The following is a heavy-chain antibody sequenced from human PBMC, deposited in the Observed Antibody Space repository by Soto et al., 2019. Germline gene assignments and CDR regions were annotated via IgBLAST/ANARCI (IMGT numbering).Heavy chain of an antibody. Sequence: ASVKVSCKASGYTFTSYGISWVRQAPGQGLEWMGWISAFIGNTNYAQKFQGRVTMTTDKSTSTAYMELSSLRSEDTAVYYSASPILGYCSGGSCYKRPDYYYGMDVWGQGTTVTVSS. CDR2: ISAFIGNT. D-gene: IGHD2-15*01. V-gene: IGHV1-18*01. CDR1: GYTFTSYG. CDR3: ASPILGYCSGGSCYKRPDYYYGMDV. J-gene: IGHJ6*02.